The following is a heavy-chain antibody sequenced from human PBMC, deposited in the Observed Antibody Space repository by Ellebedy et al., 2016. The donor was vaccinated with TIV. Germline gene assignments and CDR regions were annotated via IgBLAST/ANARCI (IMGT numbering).Heavy chain of an antibody. CDR1: GFTFRNDW. V-gene: IGHV3-74*01. CDR2: MNSDGSST. J-gene: IGHJ3*02. CDR3: ARDTGWGIRWRAFDI. D-gene: IGHD3-16*01. Sequence: GGSLRLSXAASGFTFRNDWMHWVRQAPGKGLVWVSRMNSDGSSTNYADSVKGRFTISRDNSRNTLYLQMNSLRSEDTAVYYCARDTGWGIRWRAFDIWGQGTMVTVSP.